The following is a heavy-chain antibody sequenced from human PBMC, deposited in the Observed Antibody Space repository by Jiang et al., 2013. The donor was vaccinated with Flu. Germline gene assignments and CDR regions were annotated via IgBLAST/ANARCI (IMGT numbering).Heavy chain of an antibody. CDR1: GGTFSSYA. V-gene: IGHV1-2*02. CDR2: IHPDSGDT. CDR3: ARDVPVVAVSFQDY. Sequence: SGAEVKKPGSSVKVSCKASGGTFSSYAISWVRQAPGQGLELMGWIHPDSGDTNYAQKFQGRVTMTRDTSISILYMELSRLRSDDTAIYYCARDVPVVAVSFQDYWGQGTLVTVSS. D-gene: IGHD6-19*01. J-gene: IGHJ4*02.